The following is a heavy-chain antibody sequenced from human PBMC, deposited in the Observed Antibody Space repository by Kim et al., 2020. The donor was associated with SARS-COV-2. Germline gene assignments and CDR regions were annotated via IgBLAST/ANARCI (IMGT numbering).Heavy chain of an antibody. D-gene: IGHD3-10*01. CDR3: AKDYGSGSYYFDY. J-gene: IGHJ4*02. Sequence: AEPVRGRLPYSEDNSQNTLYLQMNSLRAEDTAVYYCAKDYGSGSYYFDYWGQGTLVTVSS. V-gene: IGHV3-33*06.